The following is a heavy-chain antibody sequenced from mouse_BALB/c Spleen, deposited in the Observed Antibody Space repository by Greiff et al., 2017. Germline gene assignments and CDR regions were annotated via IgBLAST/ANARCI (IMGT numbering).Heavy chain of an antibody. CDR1: GFNIKDTY. D-gene: IGHD2-1*01. CDR2: IDPANGNT. V-gene: IGHV14-3*02. CDR3: ARNGNYVDAMDY. J-gene: IGHJ4*01. Sequence: DVQLQESGAELVKPGASVKLSCTASGFNIKDTYMHWVKQRPEQGLEWIGRIDPANGNTKYDPKFQGKATITADTSSNTAYLQLSSLTSEDTAVYYCARNGNYVDAMDYWGQGTSVTVSS.